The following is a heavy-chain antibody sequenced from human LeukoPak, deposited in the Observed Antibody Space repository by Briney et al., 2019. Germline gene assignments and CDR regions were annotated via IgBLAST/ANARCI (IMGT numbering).Heavy chain of an antibody. J-gene: IGHJ4*02. D-gene: IGHD7-27*01. V-gene: IGHV1-8*01. Sequence: ASVKVSCKASGYTFTTHDINWVRQATGQGLEWLGWMSPNSGDTGYAQKFQGRVTMTSDSSISTAYMELSSLRSEDTAIYYCVRTPPNWGFDYWGQGTLVTVSS. CDR1: GYTFTTHD. CDR3: VRTPPNWGFDY. CDR2: MSPNSGDT.